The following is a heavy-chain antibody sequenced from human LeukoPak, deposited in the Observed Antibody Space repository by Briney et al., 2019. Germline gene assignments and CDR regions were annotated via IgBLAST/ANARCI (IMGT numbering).Heavy chain of an antibody. CDR3: AKSSGYYFYYFDY. V-gene: IGHV3-9*03. D-gene: IGHD3-22*01. CDR1: GFTFDDYA. J-gene: IGHJ4*02. Sequence: GGSLRLSCAASGFTFDDYAMHWVRQAPGEGLEWVSGISWNSGSIGYADSVKGRFTISRDNAKNSLYLQMNSLRAEDMALYYCAKSSGYYFYYFDYWGQGTLVTVSS. CDR2: ISWNSGSI.